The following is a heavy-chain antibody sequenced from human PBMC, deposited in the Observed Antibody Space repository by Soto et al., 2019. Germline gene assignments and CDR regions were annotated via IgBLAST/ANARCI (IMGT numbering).Heavy chain of an antibody. Sequence: QVQLQQWGAGLLKPSETLSLTCAVYGGSFSGYYWSWIRQPPGKGLEWIGEINHSGSTNYNPSLKRRVTISVDMSKNQFSLKLSSVTAADTAVYYCARGGNSGYAYWGQGTLVTVSS. V-gene: IGHV4-34*01. D-gene: IGHD5-12*01. CDR2: INHSGST. J-gene: IGHJ4*02. CDR1: GGSFSGYY. CDR3: ARGGNSGYAY.